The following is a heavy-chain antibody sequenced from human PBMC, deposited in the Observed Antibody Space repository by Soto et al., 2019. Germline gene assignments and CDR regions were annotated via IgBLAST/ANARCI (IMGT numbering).Heavy chain of an antibody. D-gene: IGHD3-3*01. CDR1: GFTLSGSA. V-gene: IGHV3-23*01. Sequence: GGSLRLSCAASGFTLSGSAMSWVRQAPGKGLEWVSTITTTGGATYYTDSVKGRFTISRDNSKNTLYLQMNSLRAEDTAVYYCAKDQDDFWSGYYPNWFDPWGQGTLVTVSS. J-gene: IGHJ5*02. CDR2: ITTTGGAT. CDR3: AKDQDDFWSGYYPNWFDP.